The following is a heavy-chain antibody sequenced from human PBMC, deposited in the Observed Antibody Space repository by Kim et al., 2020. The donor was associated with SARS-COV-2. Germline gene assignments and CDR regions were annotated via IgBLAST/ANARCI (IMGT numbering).Heavy chain of an antibody. CDR1: GGTFSSYA. J-gene: IGHJ6*02. CDR2: IIPIFGTA. V-gene: IGHV1-69*13. D-gene: IGHD3-10*01. Sequence: SVKVSCKASGGTFSSYAISWVRQAPGQGLEWMGGIIPIFGTANYSQKFQGRVTITADESTSTAYMELSSLRSEDTAVYYCARGTVIWVMVRGHNYYYYGMDGWGQGTTVTVSS. CDR3: ARGTVIWVMVRGHNYYYYGMDG.